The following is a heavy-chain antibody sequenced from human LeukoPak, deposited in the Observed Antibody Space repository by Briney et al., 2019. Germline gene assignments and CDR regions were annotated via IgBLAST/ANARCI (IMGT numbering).Heavy chain of an antibody. CDR2: ISSSGSTI. Sequence: GGSLRLSCAASGFTFSSYEMNWVRQAPGKGLEWVSYISSSGSTIYYADSVKGRFTISRDNAMNSLYLQMNSLRAEDTAVYYCARDFSGYDAYYYYYMDVWGKGTTVTVSS. J-gene: IGHJ6*03. CDR3: ARDFSGYDAYYYYYMDV. V-gene: IGHV3-48*03. CDR1: GFTFSSYE. D-gene: IGHD5-12*01.